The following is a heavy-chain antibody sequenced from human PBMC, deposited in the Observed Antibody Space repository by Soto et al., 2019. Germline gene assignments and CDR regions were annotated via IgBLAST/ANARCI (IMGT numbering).Heavy chain of an antibody. CDR1: GFTFSDYA. CDR2: VSHDGRNT. CDR3: ARGGRLWLVRSDFTY. Sequence: VQLVESGGGVVQPGRSLRLSCAASGFTFSDYAMHWVRQAPGKGLEWVAVVSHDGRNTHYADSVKGRFTISRDSSXXRVSGEMSSLRAEDTAVYYCARGGRLWLVRSDFTYWGQGALVTVSS. D-gene: IGHD6-19*01. J-gene: IGHJ4*02. V-gene: IGHV3-30*03.